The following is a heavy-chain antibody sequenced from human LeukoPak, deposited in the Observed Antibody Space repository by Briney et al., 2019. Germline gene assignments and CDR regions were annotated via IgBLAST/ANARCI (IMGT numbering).Heavy chain of an antibody. J-gene: IGHJ4*02. CDR3: ARDPTNTSGYYAYFDY. CDR1: GYTFRNYG. D-gene: IGHD5-12*01. V-gene: IGHV1-18*01. Sequence: GASVKVSCKASGYTFRNYGITWVRQAPGQGLEWMGWLSAYNGDTHYAQNLQGRVTMTTDTSTSTAYMELRSLRSDDTAVYYCARDPTNTSGYYAYFDYWGQGTLVTVSS. CDR2: LSAYNGDT.